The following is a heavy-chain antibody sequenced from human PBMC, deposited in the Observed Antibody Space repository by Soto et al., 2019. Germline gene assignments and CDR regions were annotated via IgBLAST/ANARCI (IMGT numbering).Heavy chain of an antibody. J-gene: IGHJ3*02. CDR1: GFTFSSYA. V-gene: IGHV3-30-3*01. CDR2: ISYDGSNK. CDR3: ARDGDYGDYGVLGAFDI. Sequence: QVQLVESGGGVVQPGRSLRLSCAASGFTFSSYAMHWVRQAPGKGLEWVAVISYDGSNKYYADSVKGRFTISRDNSKNTLYLQMNSLRAEDMAVYYCARDGDYGDYGVLGAFDIWGQGTMVTVSS. D-gene: IGHD4-17*01.